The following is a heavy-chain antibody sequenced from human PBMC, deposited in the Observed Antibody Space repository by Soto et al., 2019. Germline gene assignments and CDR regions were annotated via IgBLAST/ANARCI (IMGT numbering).Heavy chain of an antibody. CDR3: AREGIAAAGTGDY. V-gene: IGHV1-2*02. CDR2: INPNSGGT. D-gene: IGHD6-13*01. Sequence: ASVKVSCKASGYTFTGYYMHWVRQAPGQGLEWMGWINPNSGGTNYAQKFQGRVTMTRDTSISTAYMELSRLRSDDTAVYYCAREGIAAAGTGDYWGQGTLVPVSS. J-gene: IGHJ4*02. CDR1: GYTFTGYY.